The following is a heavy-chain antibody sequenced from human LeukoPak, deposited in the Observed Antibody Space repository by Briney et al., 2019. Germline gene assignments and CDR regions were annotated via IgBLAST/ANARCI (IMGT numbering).Heavy chain of an antibody. J-gene: IGHJ4*02. CDR3: ARARAYYYDSSGYYYDYFDY. Sequence: ASVKVSCKASGYTFTSYGISWVRQAPGQGLEWMGWISAYNGNTNYAQKLQGRVTMTTDTSTSTAYMELRCLRSDDTAVYYCARARAYYYDSSGYYYDYFDYWGQGTLVTVSS. V-gene: IGHV1-18*01. CDR1: GYTFTSYG. CDR2: ISAYNGNT. D-gene: IGHD3-22*01.